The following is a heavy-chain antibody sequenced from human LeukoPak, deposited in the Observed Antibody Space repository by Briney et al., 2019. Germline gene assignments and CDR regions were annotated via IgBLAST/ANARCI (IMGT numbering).Heavy chain of an antibody. CDR3: AKGGRSYCGGDCYKDAFDI. D-gene: IGHD2-21*02. CDR1: GFTFSSYA. V-gene: IGHV3-23*01. Sequence: PGGSLRLSCAASGFTFSSYAMSWVRQAPGKGLEWVSGISSSGGSTYYADSVKGRFTISRDNSKNTLYLQMNSLRAEGMAVYYCAKGGRSYCGGDCYKDAFDIWGQGTMVTVSS. CDR2: ISSSGGST. J-gene: IGHJ3*02.